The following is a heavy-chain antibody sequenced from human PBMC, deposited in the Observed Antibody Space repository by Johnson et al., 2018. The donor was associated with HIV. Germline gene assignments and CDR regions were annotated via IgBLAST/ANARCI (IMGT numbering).Heavy chain of an antibody. CDR1: GFTVTNYH. D-gene: IGHD3-10*01. CDR2: IDSSGSGI. CDR3: VCLRAWTFDI. J-gene: IGHJ3*02. Sequence: QVQLVESGGGVVQPGGSLRLSCAASGFTVTNYHMSWVRQAPGKGLEWVSYIDSSGSGIYYADSVKGRFTISRDNAKNSLYLQMHSLRAEDTAVYYCVCLRAWTFDIWGQGTMVTVSS. V-gene: IGHV3-11*04.